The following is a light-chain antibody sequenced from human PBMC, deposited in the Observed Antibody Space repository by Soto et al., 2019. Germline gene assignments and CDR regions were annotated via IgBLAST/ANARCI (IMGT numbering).Light chain of an antibody. CDR3: CSYAGSSTHYV. V-gene: IGLV2-23*02. Sequence: QPVLTQPASVSGSPGQSITISCTGTSSDVGSYNLVSWYQQHPGKAPKLMIFEVTKRPSGVSSRFSGSKSDNTASLTISGLQTEDEADYYCCSYAGSSTHYVFGTGTKVTVL. CDR1: SSDVGSYNL. J-gene: IGLJ1*01. CDR2: EVT.